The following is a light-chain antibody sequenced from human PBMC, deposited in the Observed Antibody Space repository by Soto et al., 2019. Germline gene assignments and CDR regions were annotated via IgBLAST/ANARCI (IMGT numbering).Light chain of an antibody. CDR1: QSISSW. J-gene: IGKJ5*01. CDR3: QPYNSYSPGT. Sequence: DIQMTQSPSTLSASVGDRVTITCRASQSISSWLAWYQQKPGKAPKLLIYDASSLESGVPSRFSGSGSGTEITLTISSLQPDDFATYYCQPYNSYSPGTFCQGTRLEIK. CDR2: DAS. V-gene: IGKV1-5*01.